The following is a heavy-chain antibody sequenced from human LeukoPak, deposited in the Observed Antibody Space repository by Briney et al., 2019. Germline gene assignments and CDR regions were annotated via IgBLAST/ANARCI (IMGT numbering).Heavy chain of an antibody. CDR2: IYYSGST. Sequence: SETLSLTCTVSGGSISSHYWSWIRQPPGKGLEWIGYIYYSGSTNYNPSLKSRVTISVDTSKNQFSLKLSSVTAADTAVYYCARESTSSEFDYWSQGTLVTVSS. CDR3: ARESTSSEFDY. J-gene: IGHJ4*02. D-gene: IGHD3-3*01. V-gene: IGHV4-59*11. CDR1: GGSISSHY.